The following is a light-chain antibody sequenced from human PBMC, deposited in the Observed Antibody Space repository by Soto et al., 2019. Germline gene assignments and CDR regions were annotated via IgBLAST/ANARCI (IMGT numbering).Light chain of an antibody. Sequence: VYTXXRXSQGGSDWVAWYQHKPVKTPKLLIYKASTLESWVPARFSCFGTGTEFTLAISRMQPKAFATYYCQHYDIDSRPTFGGGTKVGI. J-gene: IGKJ4*01. V-gene: IGKV1-5*03. CDR3: QHYDIDSRPT. CDR2: KAS. CDR1: QGGSDW.